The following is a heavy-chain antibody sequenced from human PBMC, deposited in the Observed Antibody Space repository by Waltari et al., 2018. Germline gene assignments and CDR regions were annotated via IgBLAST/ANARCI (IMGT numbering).Heavy chain of an antibody. V-gene: IGHV3-9*01. CDR1: GFTFAAYA. CDR2: IDWNSFSI. Sequence: EVQLVESGGDLVQPGGSLRLSCEGSGFTFAAYAMHWVRQAPGKGLEWVSGIDWNSFSIGYADSVKGRFTISRDNAKNSLFLQMNSLRTEDTALYYCAKDLSGSYADGFDYWGQGTLVTVSS. D-gene: IGHD1-26*01. CDR3: AKDLSGSYADGFDY. J-gene: IGHJ4*02.